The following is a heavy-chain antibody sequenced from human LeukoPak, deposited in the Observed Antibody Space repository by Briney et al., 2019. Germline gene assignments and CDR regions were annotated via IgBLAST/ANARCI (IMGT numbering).Heavy chain of an antibody. Sequence: SETLSLTCTVSGGSISSSMYYWGWIRQPPGKGLEWIGSIYYSGSTSYNPSLKSRVTISVDTSKNQFSLKLSSVTAADTAVYYCARAPYDFWSGYELRCWFDPWGQGTLVTVSS. CDR3: ARAPYDFWSGYELRCWFDP. CDR2: IYYSGST. J-gene: IGHJ5*02. D-gene: IGHD3-3*01. V-gene: IGHV4-39*07. CDR1: GGSISSSMYY.